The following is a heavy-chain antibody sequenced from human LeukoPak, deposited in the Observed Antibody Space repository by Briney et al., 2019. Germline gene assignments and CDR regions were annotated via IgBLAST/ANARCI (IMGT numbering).Heavy chain of an antibody. V-gene: IGHV3-23*01. CDR1: GFTFSSYA. D-gene: IGHD6-6*01. CDR3: AKAKYSSSDYFDY. Sequence: GGSLRLSCAASGFTFSSYAMSWVRQAPGKGLEWVSSISGSGGSTYYADSVKGRFTISRDNSKNTLYLQMSSLRAEDTALYYCAKAKYSSSDYFDYWGQGTLVTVSS. CDR2: ISGSGGST. J-gene: IGHJ4*02.